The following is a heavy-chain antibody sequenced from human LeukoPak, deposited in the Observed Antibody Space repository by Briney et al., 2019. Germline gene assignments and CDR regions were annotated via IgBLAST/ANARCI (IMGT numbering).Heavy chain of an antibody. J-gene: IGHJ5*02. V-gene: IGHV1-2*02. Sequence: GASVKVSCKASGYTFTGYYMHWVRQAPGQGLEWMGWINPTSFGTKYEQKFQGRVTMTRDTSISTDYMELSDLRSVDTAVYYCARFRGSGWYSFDLWGQGTLVTVSS. CDR2: INPTSFGT. D-gene: IGHD6-19*01. CDR1: GYTFTGYY. CDR3: ARFRGSGWYSFDL.